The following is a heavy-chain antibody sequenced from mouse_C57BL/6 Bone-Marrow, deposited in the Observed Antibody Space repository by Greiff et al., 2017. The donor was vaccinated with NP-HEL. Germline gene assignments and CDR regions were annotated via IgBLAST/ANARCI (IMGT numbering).Heavy chain of an antibody. D-gene: IGHD2-10*02. V-gene: IGHV1-64*01. CDR2: IHPNSGST. CDR1: GYTFTSYW. Sequence: QVQLQQPGAELVKPGASVKLSCKASGYTFTSYWMHWVKQRPGQGLEWIGMIHPNSGSTNYNEKFKSKATLTVDTSSSTAYMQLSSLTSEDSAVYYCARVWVYYFDYWGQGTTLTVSS. J-gene: IGHJ2*01. CDR3: ARVWVYYFDY.